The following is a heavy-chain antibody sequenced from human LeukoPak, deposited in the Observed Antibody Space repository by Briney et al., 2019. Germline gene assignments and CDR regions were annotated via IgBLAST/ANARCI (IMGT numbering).Heavy chain of an antibody. J-gene: IGHJ6*03. CDR1: GFTFDDYG. V-gene: IGHV3-20*04. CDR3: ARVIVGATTGYYYYYMDV. D-gene: IGHD1-26*01. Sequence: GGSLRLSCAASGFTFDDYGMSWVRQAPGKGLEWVSSINWNGGTRGYADSVKGRFTISRDNAKNSLYLQVNSLRAEDTALYYCARVIVGATTGYYYYYMDVWGKGTTVTVSS. CDR2: INWNGGTR.